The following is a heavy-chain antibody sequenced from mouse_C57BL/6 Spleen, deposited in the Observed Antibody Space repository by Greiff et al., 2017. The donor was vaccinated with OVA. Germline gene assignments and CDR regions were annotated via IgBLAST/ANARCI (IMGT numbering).Heavy chain of an antibody. D-gene: IGHD1-1*01. CDR3: ARTRSYYYGSSYDY. CDR1: GYTFTSYW. J-gene: IGHJ2*01. Sequence: QVQLQQPGAELVRPGSSVKLSCKASGYTFTSYWMHWVKQRPIQGLEWIGNIDPSDSETHYNQKFKDKATLTVDKSSSTAYMQLSSLTSEDSAVYYCARTRSYYYGSSYDYWGQGTTLTVSS. V-gene: IGHV1-52*01. CDR2: IDPSDSET.